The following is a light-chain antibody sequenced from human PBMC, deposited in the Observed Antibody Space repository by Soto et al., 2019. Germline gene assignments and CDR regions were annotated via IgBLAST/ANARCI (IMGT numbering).Light chain of an antibody. CDR1: QSVDRAY. CDR3: QQYSDSPPYT. CDR2: GAS. Sequence: EVVLTQSPGTLSLSPGERATLSSRASQSVDRAYLAWYQQKPGQAPRLLIYGASNRATGIPDRFSGSGSGTDFTLTISRLEPEDFAVYYCQQYSDSPPYTFGQGTKLEIK. J-gene: IGKJ2*01. V-gene: IGKV3-20*01.